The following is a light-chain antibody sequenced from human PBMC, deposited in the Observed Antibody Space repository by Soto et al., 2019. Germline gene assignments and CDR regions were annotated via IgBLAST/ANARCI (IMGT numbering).Light chain of an antibody. V-gene: IGKV3-11*01. CDR3: QHRSNWPPYT. CDR1: QSVSSY. Sequence: EVVLTQSRATLSLSPGERATLSCRASQSVSSYLAWYQQKPGQAPRLLIYDASNRATGIPARFSGSGSGTDLTLNISSLEPEDFAVYYCQHRSNWPPYTFGQGTKVEIK. CDR2: DAS. J-gene: IGKJ2*01.